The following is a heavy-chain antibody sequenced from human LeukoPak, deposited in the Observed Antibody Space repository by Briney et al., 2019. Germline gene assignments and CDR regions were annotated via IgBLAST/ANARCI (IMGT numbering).Heavy chain of an antibody. Sequence: SETLSPTWTVSGGSVSRDSCNWIRQPPGEGLEWIGYIYSSGNTNYNPSLKSRVTISVDTSKNQFSLRLTSVTAADTAMYYCARDSSSSYAYFQHWGHGIMVTVSS. J-gene: IGHJ1*01. D-gene: IGHD6-13*01. CDR3: ARDSSSSYAYFQH. CDR1: GGSVSRDS. V-gene: IGHV4-59*02. CDR2: IYSSGNT.